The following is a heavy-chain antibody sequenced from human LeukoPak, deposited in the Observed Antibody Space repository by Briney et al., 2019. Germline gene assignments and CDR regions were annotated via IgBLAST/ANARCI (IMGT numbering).Heavy chain of an antibody. CDR2: INHSGST. Sequence: PSETLSLTCTVSGGSISSGSYYWSWIRQPAGKGLEWIGEINHSGSTNYNPSLKSRVTISLDTSRNQFSLKLSSVTAADTAFYSCARGRVTFDCWGQGTLVTVSS. D-gene: IGHD5-18*01. CDR3: ARGRVTFDC. J-gene: IGHJ4*02. CDR1: GGSISSGSYY. V-gene: IGHV4-61*10.